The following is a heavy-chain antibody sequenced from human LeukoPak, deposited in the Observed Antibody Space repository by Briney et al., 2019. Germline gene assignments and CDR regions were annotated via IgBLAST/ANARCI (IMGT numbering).Heavy chain of an antibody. CDR1: GFTFISYG. Sequence: GGSLRLSCAASGFTFISYGMTWVRQAPGKGLEWVSGISGTGSSTYYADSVRGRFTISRDNSKNTLYLQMNSLRAEDTAVYYCAQGLQLWLGFDYWGQGTLVTVSS. CDR2: ISGTGSST. V-gene: IGHV3-23*01. J-gene: IGHJ4*02. D-gene: IGHD5-24*01. CDR3: AQGLQLWLGFDY.